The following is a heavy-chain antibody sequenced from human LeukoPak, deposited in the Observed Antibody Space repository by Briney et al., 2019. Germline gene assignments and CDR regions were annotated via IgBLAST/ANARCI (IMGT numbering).Heavy chain of an antibody. CDR2: IYYSGSA. J-gene: IGHJ4*02. D-gene: IGHD1-26*01. CDR1: GGSISSSSYY. CDR3: ARFSGSYFPYYFDY. V-gene: IGHV4-39*01. Sequence: PSETLSLTCTVSGGSISSSSYYWGWIRQPPGKGLEWIGSIYYSGSAYYNPSLKSRVTISVDTSKNQFSLKLSCLTAADPAVYYCARFSGSYFPYYFDYWGQGTLVTVSS.